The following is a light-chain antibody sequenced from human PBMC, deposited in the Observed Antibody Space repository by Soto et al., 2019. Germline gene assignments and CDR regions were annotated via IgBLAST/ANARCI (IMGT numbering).Light chain of an antibody. J-gene: IGKJ1*01. Sequence: EIVMTHSPATLSVSPGERATLSCSSSQSVSSSYLAWYQQKPGQAPRLLIYGASSRATGIPDRFSGSVSGTGFTLTISRLEPEDFAVYYCQQYGSSPPFTFGQGTKVDIK. CDR3: QQYGSSPPFT. CDR2: GAS. V-gene: IGKV3-20*01. CDR1: QSVSSSY.